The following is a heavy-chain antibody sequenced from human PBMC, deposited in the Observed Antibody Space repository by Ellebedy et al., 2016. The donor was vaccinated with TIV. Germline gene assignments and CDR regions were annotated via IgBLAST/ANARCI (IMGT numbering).Heavy chain of an antibody. D-gene: IGHD2-2*01. J-gene: IGHJ6*02. CDR2: IIPMFGTP. Sequence: AASVKVSCKASGGTFSSSGISWVRQAPGQGLEWMGGIIPMFGTPNYAQKFRGRVTITADESSGTAYMGLSSLRSEDTAVYYCATGTDIVVVPAAMRRAGYYYYGMDVWGQGTTVTVSS. CDR3: ATGTDIVVVPAAMRRAGYYYYGMDV. CDR1: GGTFSSSG. V-gene: IGHV1-69*13.